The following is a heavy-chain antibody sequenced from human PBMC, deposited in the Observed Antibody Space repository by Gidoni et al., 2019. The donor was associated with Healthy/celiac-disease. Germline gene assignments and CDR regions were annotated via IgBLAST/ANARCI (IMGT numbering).Heavy chain of an antibody. D-gene: IGHD4-17*01. CDR1: GFTCSSYS. CDR2: ISSSSSYI. V-gene: IGHV3-21*01. Sequence: EVQLVESGGGLVKPGGSLRLSCAASGFTCSSYSMNWVRQAPGKGLEWVPSISSSSSYIYYADSVKGRFTISRDNAKNSLYLQMNSLRAEDTAVYYCARAEDDYGDYGVRGPPGPFDYWGQGTLVTVSS. J-gene: IGHJ4*02. CDR3: ARAEDDYGDYGVRGPPGPFDY.